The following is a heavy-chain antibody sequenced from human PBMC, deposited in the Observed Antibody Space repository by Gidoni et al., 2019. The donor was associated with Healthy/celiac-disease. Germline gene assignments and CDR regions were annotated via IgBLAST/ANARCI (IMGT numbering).Heavy chain of an antibody. D-gene: IGHD3-22*01. CDR1: GGSISSYY. J-gene: IGHJ4*02. CDR2: IYYSGST. Sequence: QVQLQESGPGLVKPSETLSLTCTVSGGSISSYYWSWIRQPPGKGLEWIGYIYYSGSTNYNPSLKSRVTISVDTSKNQFSLKLSSVTAADTAVYYCARGGNYYDSSGYYPPFDYWGQGTLVTVSS. CDR3: ARGGNYYDSSGYYPPFDY. V-gene: IGHV4-59*01.